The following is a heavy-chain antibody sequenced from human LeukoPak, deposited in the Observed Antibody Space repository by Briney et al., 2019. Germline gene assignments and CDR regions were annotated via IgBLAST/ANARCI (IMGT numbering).Heavy chain of an antibody. J-gene: IGHJ4*02. CDR1: GYSFSSYW. CDR3: ARLVYRYYDSSGPFDY. V-gene: IGHV5-51*01. Sequence: GESLKISCKGSGYSFSSYWIGWVCQMPGKGLEWMGIIYPGDSDTRYSPSFQGQVTISADKSISTAYLQWSSLKASDTAMYYCARLVYRYYDSSGPFDYWGQGTLVTVSS. D-gene: IGHD3-22*01. CDR2: IYPGDSDT.